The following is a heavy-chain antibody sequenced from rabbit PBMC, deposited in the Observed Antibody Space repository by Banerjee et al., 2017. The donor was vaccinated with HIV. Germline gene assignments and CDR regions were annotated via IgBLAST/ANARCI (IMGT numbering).Heavy chain of an antibody. Sequence: QSLEESGGDLVKPGASLTLTCTASGLDFSSSYWICWVRQAPGKGLEWIACINTTSGNTVYASWAKGRFTVSRTSSTTVALQMTSLTAADTATYFCARDTGAWGDFNLWGPGTLVTVS. V-gene: IGHV1S40*01. CDR3: ARDTGAWGDFNL. J-gene: IGHJ4*01. CDR2: INTTSGNT. D-gene: IGHD4-1*01. CDR1: GLDFSSSYW.